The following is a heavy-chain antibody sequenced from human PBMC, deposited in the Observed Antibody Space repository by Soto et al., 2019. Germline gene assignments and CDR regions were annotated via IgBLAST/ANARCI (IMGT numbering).Heavy chain of an antibody. V-gene: IGHV3-9*01. CDR3: AKDRDCSGGSCYEDYYYYMDV. CDR2: ISWNSGSI. J-gene: IGHJ6*03. D-gene: IGHD2-15*01. Sequence: GGSLRLSCAASGFTFDDYAMHWVRQAPGKGLEWVSGISWNSGSIGYADSVKGRFTISRDNAKNSLYLQMNSLRAEDTALYYCAKDRDCSGGSCYEDYYYYMDVWGKGTTVTVSS. CDR1: GFTFDDYA.